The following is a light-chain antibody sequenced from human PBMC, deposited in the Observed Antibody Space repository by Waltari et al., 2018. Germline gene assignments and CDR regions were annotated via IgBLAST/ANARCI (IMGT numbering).Light chain of an antibody. V-gene: IGLV2-8*01. CDR2: EVT. Sequence: QSALTQFPSASGSPGQSVTISCTGTSNDVSRYDYVSWYQQHPGKAPKLVIYEVTKRPSGVPDRFSGSKSGYTASLTVSGLQAEDEAIYYCCSYGGSDNWVFGGGTKLTVL. J-gene: IGLJ3*02. CDR1: SNDVSRYDY. CDR3: CSYGGSDNWV.